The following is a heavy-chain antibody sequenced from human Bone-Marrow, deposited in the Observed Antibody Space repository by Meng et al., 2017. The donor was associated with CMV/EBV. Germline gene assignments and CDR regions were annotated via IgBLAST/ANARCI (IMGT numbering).Heavy chain of an antibody. CDR3: AIGPKYYFDY. Sequence: SETLSLTCTVSGGSISSYYWSWIRQPPGKGLEWIGYIYYSGSTNYNPSLKSRVTISVDTSKNQFSLKLSSVTAADTAVYYCAIGPKYYFDYWGQGTLVTASS. J-gene: IGHJ4*02. V-gene: IGHV4-59*01. CDR2: IYYSGST. CDR1: GGSISSYY.